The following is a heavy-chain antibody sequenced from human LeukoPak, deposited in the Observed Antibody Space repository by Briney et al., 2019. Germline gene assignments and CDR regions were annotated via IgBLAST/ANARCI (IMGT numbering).Heavy chain of an antibody. V-gene: IGHV3-21*01. CDR3: ARDYSSSSPFDY. Sequence: SGGSLRLSCAASGFTFSSYSMNWVRQAPGKGLEWVSSISSSSSYIYYADSVKGRFTISRDNAKNSLYLQMNSLRAEDTAVYYCARDYSSSSPFDYWGQGTLVTVSS. CDR2: ISSSSSYI. J-gene: IGHJ4*02. CDR1: GFTFSSYS. D-gene: IGHD6-6*01.